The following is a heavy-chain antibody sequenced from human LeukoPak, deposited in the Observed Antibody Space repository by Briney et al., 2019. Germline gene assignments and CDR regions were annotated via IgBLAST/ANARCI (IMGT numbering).Heavy chain of an antibody. CDR3: ATDRDNSNWQKRFDS. CDR2: INQDASEI. Sequence: GGSLRLSCAASGFTFSTYWMNWYRQAPGKGLEWVGNINQDASEINYVDSVRGRFTISRDNAKNSLHLQMNSLRAEDTAVYYCATDRDNSNWQKRFDSWGQGTLVTVSS. D-gene: IGHD4-11*01. CDR1: GFTFSTYW. J-gene: IGHJ4*02. V-gene: IGHV3-7*01.